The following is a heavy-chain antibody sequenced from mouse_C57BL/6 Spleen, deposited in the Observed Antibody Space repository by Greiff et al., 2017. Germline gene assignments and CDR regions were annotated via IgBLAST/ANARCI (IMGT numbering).Heavy chain of an antibody. CDR1: GYAFSSYW. CDR2: IYPGDGDT. Sequence: VQLQQSGAELVKPGASVKISCKASGYAFSSYWMNWVKQRPGKGLEWIGQIYPGDGDTNYNGKFKGKATLTADKSSSTAYMQLSSLTSEDSAVYFCANYDYDEGDGDYWGQGTTLTVSS. D-gene: IGHD2-4*01. V-gene: IGHV1-80*01. J-gene: IGHJ2*01. CDR3: ANYDYDEGDGDY.